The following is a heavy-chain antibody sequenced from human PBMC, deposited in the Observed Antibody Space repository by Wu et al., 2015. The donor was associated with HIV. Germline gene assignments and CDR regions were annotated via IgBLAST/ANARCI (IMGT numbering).Heavy chain of an antibody. V-gene: IGHV1-69*15. Sequence: QVQLVQSGAEVMKPGSSVKVSCKASGGTFSSYAISWVRQAPGQGLEWMGRIIPIFGTANYAQKFQGRVTITADESTSTAYMELSSLRSEDTTVYYCARASPQYYYDSSGYYFDYWGQGTLVTVSS. CDR1: GGTFSSYA. CDR2: IIPIFGTA. CDR3: ARASPQYYYDSSGYYFDY. J-gene: IGHJ4*02. D-gene: IGHD3-22*01.